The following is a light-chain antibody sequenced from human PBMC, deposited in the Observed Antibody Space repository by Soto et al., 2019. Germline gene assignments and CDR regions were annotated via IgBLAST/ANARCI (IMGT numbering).Light chain of an antibody. CDR3: QQYNDWFT. Sequence: ETVMTQSPDILSVSPGEGATLSCRASQSVGSNLAWYQQKPGQAPRLLIYGASTRATGIPVRFSGSGSGTEFTLTISSLQSEDFAVYYCQQYNDWFTFGGGTKVDIK. J-gene: IGKJ4*01. CDR1: QSVGSN. CDR2: GAS. V-gene: IGKV3D-15*01.